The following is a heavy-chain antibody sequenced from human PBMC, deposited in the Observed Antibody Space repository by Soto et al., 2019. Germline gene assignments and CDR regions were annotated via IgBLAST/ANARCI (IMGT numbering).Heavy chain of an antibody. J-gene: IGHJ5*02. CDR1: GGTISSSNW. CDR3: ARARRVAAAGRVNWFDP. CDR2: IYHSGST. V-gene: IGHV4-4*02. D-gene: IGHD6-13*01. Sequence: TSETPSLTSAVSGGTISSSNWWSWVRKPPGKGLEWIGEIYHSGSTNYNPSLKSRVTISVDKSKNQFSLKLSSVTAADTAVYYCARARRVAAAGRVNWFDPWGQGTLVTVS.